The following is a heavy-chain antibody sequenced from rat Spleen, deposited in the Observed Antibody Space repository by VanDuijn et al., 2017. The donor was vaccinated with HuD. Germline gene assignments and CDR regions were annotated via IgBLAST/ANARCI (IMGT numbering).Heavy chain of an antibody. J-gene: IGHJ2*01. CDR1: GFTFNNYW. CDR3: TRENYYTGDY. D-gene: IGHD1-6*01. CDR2: ITHIGATS. V-gene: IGHV5-31*01. Sequence: EVQLVKSGGGLVQPGRSLKLSCVASGFTFNNYWMTWIRQAPGKGLEWVATITHIGATSYYPDSVKGRFTISRDNAISTLYLQVSSLRSEDTATYYCTRENYYTGDYWGQGVMVTVSS.